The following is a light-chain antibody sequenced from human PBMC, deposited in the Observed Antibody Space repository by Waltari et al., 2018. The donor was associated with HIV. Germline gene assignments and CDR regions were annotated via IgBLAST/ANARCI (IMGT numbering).Light chain of an antibody. CDR2: EVT. Sequence: QSALTQPASVSGSPGQSVTISCTGTTSDVGGFDYVCWYQHHPGKAPKLIIYEVTNRPSVVSTRFSGSKSGNTASLTISGLQAEDEADYFCTSYTSSSTLGVFGGGTRLTVL. CDR3: TSYTSSSTLGV. CDR1: TSDVGGFDY. J-gene: IGLJ2*01. V-gene: IGLV2-14*01.